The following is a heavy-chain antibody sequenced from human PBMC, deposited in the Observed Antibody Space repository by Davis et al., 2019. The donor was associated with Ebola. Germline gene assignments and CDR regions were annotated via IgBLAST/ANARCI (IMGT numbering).Heavy chain of an antibody. CDR2: LIPIFGPA. V-gene: IGHV1-69*13. J-gene: IGHJ4*02. CDR1: GYTFTGYY. D-gene: IGHD1-26*01. CDR3: AREVGETKLDQ. Sequence: SVKVSCKASGYTFTGYYIHWVRQAPGQGLEWMGGLIPIFGPANYAQKFQGRVTLTADESTSTAYMELTNLRSDDTAVYYCAREVGETKLDQWGQGTLVTVSS.